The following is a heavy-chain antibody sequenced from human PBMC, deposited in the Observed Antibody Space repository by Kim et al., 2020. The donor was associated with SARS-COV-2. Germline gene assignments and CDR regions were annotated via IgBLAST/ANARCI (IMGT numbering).Heavy chain of an antibody. D-gene: IGHD2-2*01. V-gene: IGHV3-23*01. Sequence: KGRFTSSRDNSKNTLYLQMNSMRAEDTAVYDCAKSKGYCSSTSCAPFDYWGQGTLVTVSS. CDR3: AKSKGYCSSTSCAPFDY. J-gene: IGHJ4*02.